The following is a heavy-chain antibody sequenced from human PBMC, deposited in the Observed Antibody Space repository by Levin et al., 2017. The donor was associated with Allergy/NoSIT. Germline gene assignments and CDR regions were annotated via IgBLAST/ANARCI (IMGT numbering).Heavy chain of an antibody. J-gene: IGHJ4*02. CDR1: GYTFSTYW. CDR3: ARQLWSDY. Sequence: GGSLRLSCKGSGYTFSTYWIGWVRQTPGKGLEWMGIIHPVDSDTTYSPSFQGQVTMSVDKSTSTAYLQWTSLKASDTAMYYCARQLWSDYWGQGTLVTVSS. V-gene: IGHV5-51*01. CDR2: IHPVDSDT. D-gene: IGHD3-10*01.